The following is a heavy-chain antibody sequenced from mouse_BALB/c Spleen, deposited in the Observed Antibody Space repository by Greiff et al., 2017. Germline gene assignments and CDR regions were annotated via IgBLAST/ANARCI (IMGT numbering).Heavy chain of an antibody. CDR3: ARDYGSSYAMDY. Sequence: DVKLVESGGGLVKPGGSLKLSCAASGFAFSSYDMSWVRQTPEKRLEWVAYISSGGGSTYYPDTVKGRFTISRDNAKNTLYLQMSSLKSEDTAMYYCARDYGSSYAMDYWGQGTSVTVSS. CDR2: ISSGGGST. V-gene: IGHV5-12-1*01. CDR1: GFAFSSYD. D-gene: IGHD1-1*01. J-gene: IGHJ4*01.